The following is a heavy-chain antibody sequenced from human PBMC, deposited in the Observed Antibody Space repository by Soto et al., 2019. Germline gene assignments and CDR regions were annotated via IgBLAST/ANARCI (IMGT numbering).Heavy chain of an antibody. D-gene: IGHD5-12*01. CDR2: IDRSGRT. J-gene: IGHJ5*02. V-gene: IGHV4-34*01. CDR1: GGSFSDDASSSDWY. CDR3: ARVRRWLPEEMVDL. Sequence: SETLSLTCAVYGGSFSDDASSSDWYWNGIRQSPGKGLEWIGEIDRSGRTKYNPSLKRRVVISVDTPKNEFSLKMNTVTAADTGVYYCARVRRWLPEEMVDLWGQGALVTVSS.